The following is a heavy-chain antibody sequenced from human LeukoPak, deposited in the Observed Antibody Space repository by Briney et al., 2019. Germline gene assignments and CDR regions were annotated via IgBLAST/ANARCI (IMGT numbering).Heavy chain of an antibody. Sequence: GWSLRLSCAASGLTSDDYGMRWVGPPPSTGVAGVSGINWNGGSTGYADSVKGRFTISRDNAKNSLYLQMNRLRAEDTALYYCAREGGPDRQFDYWGQGTLVTVSS. J-gene: IGHJ4*02. CDR1: GLTSDDYG. CDR2: INWNGGST. CDR3: AREGGPDRQFDY. V-gene: IGHV3-20*04. D-gene: IGHD3-16*01.